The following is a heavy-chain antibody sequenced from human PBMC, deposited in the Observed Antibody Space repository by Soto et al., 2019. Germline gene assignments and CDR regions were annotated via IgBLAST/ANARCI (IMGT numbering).Heavy chain of an antibody. CDR2: VSGSGDNT. D-gene: IGHD6-6*01. J-gene: IGHJ3*02. CDR3: AKYPQLIPNAAFDI. V-gene: IGHV3-23*01. CDR1: GITFSSYA. Sequence: EVQLWESGGGLVQPGGSLRLSCAASGITFSSYAMSWVHQAPGKGLEWVSAVSGSGDNTYYADSVKGRFTISRDNSKNTLYLQMNSLRAEDTAIYYCAKYPQLIPNAAFDIWGQGTMVTVSS.